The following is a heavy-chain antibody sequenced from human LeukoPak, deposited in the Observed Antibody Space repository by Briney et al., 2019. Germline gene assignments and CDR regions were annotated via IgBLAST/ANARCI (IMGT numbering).Heavy chain of an antibody. CDR3: ARVQGSDTSGSFDH. Sequence: ASVKVSCKTSGYAFISHDINWVRQATGQGLEWMGWMDPNSGNTGYAQRFQGRVTLTRSTSLSEAYMELTSLKFEDTAVYYCARVQGSDTSGSFDHWGQGTLVTVSS. V-gene: IGHV1-8*01. CDR1: GYAFISHD. J-gene: IGHJ4*02. D-gene: IGHD1-26*01. CDR2: MDPNSGNT.